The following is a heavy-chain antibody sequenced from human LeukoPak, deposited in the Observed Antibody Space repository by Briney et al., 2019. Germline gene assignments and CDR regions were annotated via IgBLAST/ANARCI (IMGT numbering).Heavy chain of an antibody. D-gene: IGHD3-22*01. CDR3: ARDGWGRSSGYSERVYYGMDV. CDR2: IWYDGSNK. V-gene: IGHV3-33*01. J-gene: IGHJ6*02. CDR1: GFTFSSYG. Sequence: PGRSLRLSCAASGFTFSSYGMHWVRQAPGKGLEWVAVIWYDGSNKYYADSVKGRFTISRDNSKNTLYLQMNSLRAEDTAVYYCARDGWGRSSGYSERVYYGMDVWGQGTTVTVSS.